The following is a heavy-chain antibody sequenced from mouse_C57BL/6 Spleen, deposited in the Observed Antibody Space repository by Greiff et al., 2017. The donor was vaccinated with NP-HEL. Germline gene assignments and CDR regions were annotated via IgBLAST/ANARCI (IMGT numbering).Heavy chain of an antibody. CDR3: AREGLLRFRFAY. CDR1: GYTFTSYW. V-gene: IGHV1-55*01. CDR2: IYPGSGST. J-gene: IGHJ3*01. Sequence: QVQLQQSGAELVKPGASVKMSCKASGYTFTSYWITWVKQRPGQGLEWIGDIYPGSGSTNYNEKFKSKATLTVDTSSSTAYMQLSSLTSEDSAVYYCAREGLLRFRFAYWGQGTLVTVSA. D-gene: IGHD1-1*01.